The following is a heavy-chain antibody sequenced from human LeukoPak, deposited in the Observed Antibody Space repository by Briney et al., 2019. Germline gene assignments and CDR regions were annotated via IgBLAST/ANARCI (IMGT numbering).Heavy chain of an antibody. CDR3: ARADCSSTSCSLDY. V-gene: IGHV3-48*04. J-gene: IGHJ4*02. Sequence: GRSLRLSCAASGFNFSTYGMHWVRQAPGKGLEWVSYISSSSSTIYYADSVKGRFTISRDNAKNSLYLQMNSLRAEDTAVYYCARADCSSTSCSLDYWGQGTLVTVSS. CDR2: ISSSSSTI. D-gene: IGHD2-2*01. CDR1: GFNFSTYG.